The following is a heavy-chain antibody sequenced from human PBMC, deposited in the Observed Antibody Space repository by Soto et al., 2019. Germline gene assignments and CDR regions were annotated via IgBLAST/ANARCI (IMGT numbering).Heavy chain of an antibody. CDR1: GFSFSTYW. J-gene: IGHJ4*02. CDR3: ARWNYVESCFDY. Sequence: GGSLRLSCAASGFSFSTYWMSWVRQAPGKGLQWVADIKQDGSEKYYVDSVKGRFTISRDNAKNSLYLQMNSLRAEDTAVYYCARWNYVESCFDYWGQGTLVTVS. CDR2: IKQDGSEK. V-gene: IGHV3-7*01. D-gene: IGHD1-7*01.